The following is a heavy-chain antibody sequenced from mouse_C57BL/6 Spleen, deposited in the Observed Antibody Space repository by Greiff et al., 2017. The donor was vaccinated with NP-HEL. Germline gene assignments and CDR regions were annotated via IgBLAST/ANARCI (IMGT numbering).Heavy chain of an antibody. Sequence: QVQLKQPGAELVKPGASVKMSCKASGYTFSSYWITWVKQRPGQGLEWIGDIYPGSGSTNYNEKFKSKATLTVDTSSSTAYMQLSSLTSEDSAVYYCARYGSNFDYWSQGTTLTVSS. CDR3: ARYGSNFDY. V-gene: IGHV1-55*01. CDR2: IYPGSGST. D-gene: IGHD1-1*01. J-gene: IGHJ2*01. CDR1: GYTFSSYW.